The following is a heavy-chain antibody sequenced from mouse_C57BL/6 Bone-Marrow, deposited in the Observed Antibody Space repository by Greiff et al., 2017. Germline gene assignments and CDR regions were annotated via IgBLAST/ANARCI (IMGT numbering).Heavy chain of an antibody. J-gene: IGHJ1*03. CDR3: SPQLGWYFDV. Sequence: QVHVKQSGAELARPGASVKLSCKASGYTFTSYGISWVKQRTGQGLEWIGEIYPRSGNTYYNEKFKGKATLTADKSSSTAYMELRSLTSEDSAVYFCSPQLGWYFDVWGTGTTVTVSS. CDR1: GYTFTSYG. V-gene: IGHV1-81*01. CDR2: IYPRSGNT. D-gene: IGHD1-3*01.